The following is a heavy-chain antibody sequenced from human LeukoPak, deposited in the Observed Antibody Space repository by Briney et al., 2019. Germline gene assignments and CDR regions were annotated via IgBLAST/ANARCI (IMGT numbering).Heavy chain of an antibody. CDR2: IFHTGST. J-gene: IGHJ4*02. CDR1: GGSIGSSNW. Sequence: SGTLSLTCAVSGGSIGSSNWWSWVRQPPGKGLEWIGEIFHTGSTNYSPSLKSRVTISVDKSNNQFSLKLSSVTAADTAVYYCARRNVGLDYWGQGTLVTVSS. V-gene: IGHV4-4*02. D-gene: IGHD1-26*01. CDR3: ARRNVGLDY.